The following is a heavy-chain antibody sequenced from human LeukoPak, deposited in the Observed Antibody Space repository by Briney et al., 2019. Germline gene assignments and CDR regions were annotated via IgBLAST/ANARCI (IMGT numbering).Heavy chain of an antibody. CDR1: GFTVSSNY. V-gene: IGHV3-53*01. J-gene: IGHJ4*02. CDR3: AKDQMHRDYYDSSGYYLRPFPLDY. CDR2: IYSGGST. Sequence: GGSLRLSCAASGFTVSSNYMSWVRQAPGKGLEWVSVIYSGGSTYYADSVKGRFTISRDNSKNTLYLQMNSLRAEDTAVYYCAKDQMHRDYYDSSGYYLRPFPLDYWGQGTLVTVSS. D-gene: IGHD3-22*01.